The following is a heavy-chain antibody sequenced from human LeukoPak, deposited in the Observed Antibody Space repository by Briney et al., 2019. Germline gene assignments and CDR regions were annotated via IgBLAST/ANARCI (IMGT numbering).Heavy chain of an antibody. Sequence: GESLKISCKGSGYTFGSHWVAWVRQMPGKGLEWMGIIYPGDSDTIYSPSFEGHVSISADKSISTAYLQWTSLKPSDTAMYYCARGVTPDVVVEPATSFDYWAQGTLVTVSS. CDR3: ARGVTPDVVVEPATSFDY. CDR1: GYTFGSHW. J-gene: IGHJ4*02. V-gene: IGHV5-51*01. CDR2: IYPGDSDT. D-gene: IGHD2-21*01.